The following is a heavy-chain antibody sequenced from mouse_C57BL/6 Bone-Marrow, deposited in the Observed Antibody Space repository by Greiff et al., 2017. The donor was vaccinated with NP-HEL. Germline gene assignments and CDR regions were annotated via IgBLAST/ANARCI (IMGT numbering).Heavy chain of an antibody. CDR3: ARGGGSSHQAWFAY. CDR1: GYTFTSYG. D-gene: IGHD1-1*01. V-gene: IGHV1-81*01. J-gene: IGHJ3*01. CDR2: IYPRSGNT. Sequence: VHLVESGAELARPGASVKLSCKASGYTFTSYGISWVKQRTGQGLEWIGEIYPRSGNTYYNEKFKGKATLTADKSSSTAYMELRSLTSEDSAVYFCARGGGSSHQAWFAYWGQGTLVTVSA.